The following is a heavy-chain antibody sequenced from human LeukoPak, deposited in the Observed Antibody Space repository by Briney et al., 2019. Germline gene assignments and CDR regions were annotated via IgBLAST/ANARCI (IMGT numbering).Heavy chain of an antibody. CDR3: ARDSVVVAATPGLYYYYYYVDV. Sequence: GASVKVSCTASGYTFTSYYMHWVRQAPRPGLEWVGIVNPSGGSTSNSQQFLGRVTMTRDTTTSTVYMELSSMRSEDTAVDYCARDSVVVAATPGLYYYYYYVDVWGKGTTVTVSS. J-gene: IGHJ6*03. CDR1: GYTFTSYY. D-gene: IGHD2-15*01. V-gene: IGHV1-46*01. CDR2: VNPSGGST.